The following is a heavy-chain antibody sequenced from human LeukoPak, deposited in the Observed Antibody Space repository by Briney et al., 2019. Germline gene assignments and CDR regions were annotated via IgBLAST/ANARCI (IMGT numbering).Heavy chain of an antibody. CDR1: GFTFSSYA. Sequence: GGSLRLSCAASGFTFSSYAMSWVRQAPGKGLEWVSAISGSGGSTYYADSVKGRFTISRDNSKNTLYLQMNSLRAEDTAVYYCAKTQGGYSAYYYYYYMDVWGKGTTVTVSS. CDR2: ISGSGGST. V-gene: IGHV3-23*01. J-gene: IGHJ6*03. CDR3: AKTQGGYSAYYYYYYMDV. D-gene: IGHD3-10*01.